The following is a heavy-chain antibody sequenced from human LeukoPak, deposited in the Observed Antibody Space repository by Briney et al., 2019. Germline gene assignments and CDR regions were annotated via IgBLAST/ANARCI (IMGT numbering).Heavy chain of an antibody. CDR3: ARGRGYSYGTFDY. Sequence: ASVKVSCKASGGTFSSYAVSWVRQAPGQGLEWMGGIIPIFGTANYAQKFQGRVTITADESTSTAYMELSSLRSEDTAVYYCARGRGYSYGTFDYWGQGTLVTVSS. J-gene: IGHJ4*02. CDR1: GGTFSSYA. CDR2: IIPIFGTA. V-gene: IGHV1-69*13. D-gene: IGHD5-18*01.